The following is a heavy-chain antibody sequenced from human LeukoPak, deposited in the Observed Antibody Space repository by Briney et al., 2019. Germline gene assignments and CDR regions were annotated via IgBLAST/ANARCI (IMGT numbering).Heavy chain of an antibody. Sequence: PGWSLRLSCPASLFTFRSYVMNWVGPARGKGLDWISYSSSSGIGISYAESVKGRFTISKDNAKNSLYLQMNRLRAEDTAVYYCATVFRGPPDYWGQGTLVTVSS. J-gene: IGHJ4*02. V-gene: IGHV3-48*01. CDR2: SSSSGIGI. CDR3: ATVFRGPPDY. CDR1: LFTFRSYV. D-gene: IGHD3-10*01.